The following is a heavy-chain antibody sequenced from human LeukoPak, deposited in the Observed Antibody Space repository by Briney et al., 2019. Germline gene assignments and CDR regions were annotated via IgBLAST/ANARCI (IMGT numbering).Heavy chain of an antibody. CDR3: ATRGGLTPNTLAM. J-gene: IGHJ3*01. CDR2: MDPESGDT. V-gene: IGHV1-2*02. D-gene: IGHD2-15*01. Sequence: ASVTVSCKGSGYNFNVYYIHWVRQAPGQGLEWMGWMDPESGDTIYAPKFQGRVSMTRDTSITTAYIELISLTFDDSAMYYCATRGGLTPNTLAMWGHGTMVTVSS. CDR1: GYNFNVYY.